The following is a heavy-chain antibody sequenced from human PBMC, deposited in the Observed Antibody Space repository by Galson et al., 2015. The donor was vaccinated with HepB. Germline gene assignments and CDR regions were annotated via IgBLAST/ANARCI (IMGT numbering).Heavy chain of an antibody. CDR2: NYYSGST. CDR3: SRHWIFPTAVAAYNWFDP. Sequence: ETLSLTCTVSGGSISSSSYYWGWIRLPPGKGLEWIRSNYYSGSTYYTPSLKSQVTISVDTSKHQFSLKLSSVTAADSSVYYCSRHWIFPTAVAAYNWFDPLFQVTLVTVSS. V-gene: IGHV4-39*01. CDR1: GGSISSSSYY. D-gene: IGHD6-19*01. J-gene: IGHJ5*02.